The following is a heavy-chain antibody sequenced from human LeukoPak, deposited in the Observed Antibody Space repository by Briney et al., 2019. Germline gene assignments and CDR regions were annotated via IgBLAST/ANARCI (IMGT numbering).Heavy chain of an antibody. CDR2: FDPEDGET. V-gene: IGHV1-24*01. J-gene: IGHJ4*02. CDR1: GYTLTELS. Sequence: ASVKVSCKVSGYTLTELSMHWVRQAPGKGLEWMGGFDPEDGETIYAQKFQGRVTMTEDTSTDTAYMELSSLRSEDTAVYYCATFSPPPQMSKAAHWGQGTLVTVSS. D-gene: IGHD6-6*01. CDR3: ATFSPPPQMSKAAH.